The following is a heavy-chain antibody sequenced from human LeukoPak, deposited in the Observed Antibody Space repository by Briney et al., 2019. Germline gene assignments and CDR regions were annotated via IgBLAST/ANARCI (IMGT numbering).Heavy chain of an antibody. CDR1: GYTFTGYY. CDR2: INPNSGGT. D-gene: IGHD5-24*01. Sequence: ASVKVSCKASGYTFTGYYMHWVRQAPGQGLEWMGWINPNSGGTNYAQKFQGRVTMTRDTSISTAYMELSRLRSDDTAVYYCASIGDGYNYDPFYFDYWGQGTLVTVSS. V-gene: IGHV1-2*02. J-gene: IGHJ4*02. CDR3: ASIGDGYNYDPFYFDY.